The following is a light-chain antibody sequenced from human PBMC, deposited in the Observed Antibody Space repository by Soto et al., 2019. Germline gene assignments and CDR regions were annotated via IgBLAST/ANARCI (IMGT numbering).Light chain of an antibody. Sequence: AIRMTQSPSSFSASTGDRVTITCRASQGISSYLAWYQQKPGKAPKLLIYAASTLQSEVPSRFSGSGSGTDFTLPISCLQSEDFATYYCQQYYSYPLTFGGGTKVEIK. J-gene: IGKJ4*01. CDR2: AAS. V-gene: IGKV1-8*01. CDR1: QGISSY. CDR3: QQYYSYPLT.